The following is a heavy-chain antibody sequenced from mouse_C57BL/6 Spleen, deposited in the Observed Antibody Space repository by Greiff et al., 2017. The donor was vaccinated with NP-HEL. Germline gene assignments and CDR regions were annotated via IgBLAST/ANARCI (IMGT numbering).Heavy chain of an antibody. V-gene: IGHV5-16*01. CDR1: GFTFSDYY. CDR3: ARDRPYYGSSYGGYFDY. J-gene: IGHJ2*01. D-gene: IGHD1-1*01. CDR2: INYDGSST. Sequence: EVKLVESEGGLVQPGSSMKLSCTASGFTFSDYYMAWVRQVPEKGLEWVANINYDGSSTYYLDSLKSRFIISRDNAKNILYLQMSSLKSEDTATYYCARDRPYYGSSYGGYFDYWGQGTTLTVSS.